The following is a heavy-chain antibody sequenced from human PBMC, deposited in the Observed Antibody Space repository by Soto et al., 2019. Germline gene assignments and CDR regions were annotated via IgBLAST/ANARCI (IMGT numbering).Heavy chain of an antibody. V-gene: IGHV4-30-4*01. CDR2: LYFNGGT. D-gene: IGHD6-13*01. CDR1: GGPINSPDYY. Sequence: QVQLQESGPGLVKPSQTLSLTCNVSGGPINSPDYYWSWIRQSPGKGLEWIGYLYFNGGTQYNPSLRTPVSMSLDTSTKHFSLTMRSVTAADTAVYYCARGISKYSSWYETHTWLDAWGQGALVTVSS. CDR3: ARGISKYSSWYETHTWLDA. J-gene: IGHJ5*02.